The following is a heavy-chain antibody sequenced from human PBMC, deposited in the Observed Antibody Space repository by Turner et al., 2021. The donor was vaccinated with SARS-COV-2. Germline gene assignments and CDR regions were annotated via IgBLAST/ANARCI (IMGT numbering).Heavy chain of an antibody. Sequence: EVQLLESGGGLVQPGGSRRLSCAASGLTFSSYAMSWVRQAPGKGLVWVSAISVSGGSTYYAASVKGRFTISRDNSKNTLYLQMNSLRAEDTAVYYCAKDEAYYYYYYGMDVWGQGTTFTVSS. J-gene: IGHJ6*02. CDR2: ISVSGGST. V-gene: IGHV3-23*01. CDR1: GLTFSSYA. CDR3: AKDEAYYYYYYGMDV.